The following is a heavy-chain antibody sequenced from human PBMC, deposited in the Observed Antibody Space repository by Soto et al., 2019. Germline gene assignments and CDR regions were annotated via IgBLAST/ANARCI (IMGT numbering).Heavy chain of an antibody. CDR2: IYYSGST. V-gene: IGHV4-61*01. CDR1: GGSVSSGSYY. CDR3: ARMRIAARQNTCYYYGMDV. Sequence: QMQLQESGPGLVKPSETLSLTCTVSGGSVSSGSYYWSWIRQPPGNGLACIGYIYYSGSTNYNPSLKSRVTISVDTSKNQFSLKLTSVTAADTAVYYCARMRIAARQNTCYYYGMDVWGQGTTVTVSS. J-gene: IGHJ6*02. D-gene: IGHD6-6*01.